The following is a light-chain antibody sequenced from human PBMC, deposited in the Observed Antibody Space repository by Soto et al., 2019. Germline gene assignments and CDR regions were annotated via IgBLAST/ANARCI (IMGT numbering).Light chain of an antibody. CDR1: QDISNY. V-gene: IGKV1-33*01. Sequence: DIQMTQSPSSLSASVGDRVTITCRASQDISNYLNWYQQRPGKAPKLLIYDASNLERGVPSRFSGTRSGTHFTFAITSLQPEDVATYYCQQSDSLPITFCQGTRLEIK. J-gene: IGKJ5*01. CDR2: DAS. CDR3: QQSDSLPIT.